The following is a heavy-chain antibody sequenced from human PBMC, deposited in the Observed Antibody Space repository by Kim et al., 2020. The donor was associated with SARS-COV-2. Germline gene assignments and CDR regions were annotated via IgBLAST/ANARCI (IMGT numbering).Heavy chain of an antibody. CDR1: GFTFSSYA. CDR3: ARVGGPAAGRGCGY. CDR2: ISYDGSNK. V-gene: IGHV3-30*04. J-gene: IGHJ4*02. D-gene: IGHD6-13*01. Sequence: GGSLRLSCAASGFTFSSYAMHWVRQAPGKGLGWVAVISYDGSNKYYADSVKGLFTNSRDNSKNTLYLQMNSLRAEDTAVYYCARVGGPAAGRGCGYWGQGTLVTVSS.